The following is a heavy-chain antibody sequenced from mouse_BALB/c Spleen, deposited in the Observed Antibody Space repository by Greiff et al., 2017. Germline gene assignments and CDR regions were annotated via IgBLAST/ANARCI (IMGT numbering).Heavy chain of an antibody. Sequence: EVQLQQSGAELVRPGALVKLSCKASGFNIKDYYMHWVKQRPEQGLEWIGWIDPENGNTIYDPKFQGKASITADTSSNTAYLQLSSLTSEDTAVYYCARYGNSYYFDYWGQGTTRTVSS. CDR1: GFNIKDYY. CDR2: IDPENGNT. V-gene: IGHV14-1*02. J-gene: IGHJ2*01. D-gene: IGHD2-1*01. CDR3: ARYGNSYYFDY.